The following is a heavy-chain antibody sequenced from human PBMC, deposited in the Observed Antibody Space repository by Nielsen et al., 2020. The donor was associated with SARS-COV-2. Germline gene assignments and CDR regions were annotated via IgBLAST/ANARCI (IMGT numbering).Heavy chain of an antibody. CDR2: INPSGGST. Sequence: WVRQAPGQGLEWVGIINPSGGSTSYAQKFQGRVTMTRDTSTSTVYTELSSLRSEDTAVYYCARGLVGATTMGYYYDYWGQGTLVTVSS. CDR3: ARGLVGATTMGYYYDY. V-gene: IGHV1-46*01. J-gene: IGHJ4*02. D-gene: IGHD1-26*01.